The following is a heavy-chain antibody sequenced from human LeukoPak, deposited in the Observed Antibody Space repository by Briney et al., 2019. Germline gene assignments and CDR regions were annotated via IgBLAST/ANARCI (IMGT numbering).Heavy chain of an antibody. D-gene: IGHD2-15*01. J-gene: IGHJ4*02. CDR3: AREGGRYCSGGSCYSSNGWYGGLNY. Sequence: ASVKVSCKASGYTFTSYGISWVRQATGQRLEWMGWISTYNGHTNYARKVQGRVTMTTDTSTSTAYMELRSLRSDDTAVYYCAREGGRYCSGGSCYSSNGWYGGLNYWGQGTLVTVSS. CDR2: ISTYNGHT. CDR1: GYTFTSYG. V-gene: IGHV1-18*01.